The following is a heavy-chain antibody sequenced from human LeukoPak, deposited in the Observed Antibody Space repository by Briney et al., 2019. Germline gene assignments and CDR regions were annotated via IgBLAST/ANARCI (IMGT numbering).Heavy chain of an antibody. Sequence: GGSLRLSCAVSGFTFSSYAMSWVRQAPGKGLEWVSAISGSGGSTYYADSVKGRFTISRDNSKNTLYLQMNSLRAEDTAVYYCAKTSGVVVPAAMINYWGQGTLVTVSS. D-gene: IGHD2-2*01. V-gene: IGHV3-23*01. CDR3: AKTSGVVVPAAMINY. CDR2: ISGSGGST. CDR1: GFTFSSYA. J-gene: IGHJ4*02.